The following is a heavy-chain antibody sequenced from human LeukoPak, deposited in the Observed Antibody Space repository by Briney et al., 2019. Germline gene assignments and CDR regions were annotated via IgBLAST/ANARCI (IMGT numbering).Heavy chain of an antibody. CDR1: GGSFSGYY. CDR2: INHSGST. D-gene: IGHD3-10*01. CDR3: ARGDTISDY. V-gene: IGHV4-34*01. J-gene: IGHJ4*02. Sequence: SETLSLTCAVYGGSFSGYYWSWIRQPQGKGLEWIGEINHSGSTNYNPSLKSRVTISVDTSKNQCSLKLSSVTAADTAVYYCARGDTISDYWGQGTLVTVSS.